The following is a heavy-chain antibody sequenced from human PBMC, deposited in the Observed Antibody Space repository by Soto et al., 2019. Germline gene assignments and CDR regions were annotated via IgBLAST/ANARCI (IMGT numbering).Heavy chain of an antibody. CDR1: GYSISSSNW. CDR3: ARGLITGSQYSGGWYYFDS. J-gene: IGHJ4*02. Sequence: SETLSLTCAVSGYSISSSNWWGWIRQPPGKGLEWIGYIYYSGTTYYNPSLKSRVTMSVHTSKSQFSLELSSVTAADTAVYYCARGLITGSQYSGGWYYFDSWGQGTQVT. V-gene: IGHV4-28*03. D-gene: IGHD1-26*01. CDR2: IYYSGTT.